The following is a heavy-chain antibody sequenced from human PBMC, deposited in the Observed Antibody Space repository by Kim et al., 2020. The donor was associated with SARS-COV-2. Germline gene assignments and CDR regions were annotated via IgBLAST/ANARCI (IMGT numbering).Heavy chain of an antibody. CDR2: SYYSGST. D-gene: IGHD6-19*01. Sequence: SETLSLTCTVSGGSISSYYWSWIRQPPGKGLEWIGYSYYSGSTNYNPSLKSRVTISVDTSKNQFSLKLSSVTAADTAVYYCARGALAGKMSWFDPWGQGTLVTVSS. J-gene: IGHJ5*02. CDR3: ARGALAGKMSWFDP. CDR1: GGSISSYY. V-gene: IGHV4-59*01.